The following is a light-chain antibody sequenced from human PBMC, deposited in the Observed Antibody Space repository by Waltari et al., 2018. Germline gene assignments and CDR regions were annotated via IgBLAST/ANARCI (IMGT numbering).Light chain of an antibody. CDR1: QTITSSA. CDR3: QQYSGSPLT. CDR2: DVS. V-gene: IGKV3D-20*01. Sequence: EIVSTQSPATLSVSPGERVTLSCEASQTITSSALAWYQQKPGLAPRLVIYDVSYRATGIPDRFSGRGSGTDFTLTISRLEPEDYAVYHCQQYSGSPLTFGGGTKVEF. J-gene: IGKJ4*01.